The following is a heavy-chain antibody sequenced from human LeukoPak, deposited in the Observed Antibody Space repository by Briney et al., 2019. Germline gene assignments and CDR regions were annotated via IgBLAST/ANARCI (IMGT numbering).Heavy chain of an antibody. CDR3: ARGVVGKNWFDP. CDR1: GGTFSSYA. CDR2: IITILGIA. V-gene: IGHV1-69*04. D-gene: IGHD2-15*01. Sequence: SVKVSCKASGGTFSSYAISWVRQAHGQGLEWMGRIITILGIANYAQKFQGRVTITADKSTSTAYMELSSLRSEDTAVYYCARGVVGKNWFDPWGQGTLVTASS. J-gene: IGHJ5*02.